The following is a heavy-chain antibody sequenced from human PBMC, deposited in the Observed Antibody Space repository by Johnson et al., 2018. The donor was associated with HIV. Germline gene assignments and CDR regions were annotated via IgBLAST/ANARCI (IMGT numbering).Heavy chain of an antibody. J-gene: IGHJ3*02. D-gene: IGHD5-18*01. CDR2: ISGSGGST. CDR3: AKDLPRDTAMVDDAFDI. V-gene: IGHV3-23*04. Sequence: VQLVESGGGLVQPGGSLRLSCADSGFTFSSYDMHWVRQAPGKGLEYVSAISGSGGSTYYADSVKGRFTISRDNSKNTLYLQMNSLRAEDTAVYYCAKDLPRDTAMVDDAFDIWGQGTMVTVSS. CDR1: GFTFSSYD.